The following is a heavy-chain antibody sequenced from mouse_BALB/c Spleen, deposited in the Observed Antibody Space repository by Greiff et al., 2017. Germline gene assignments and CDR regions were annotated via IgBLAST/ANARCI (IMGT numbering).Heavy chain of an antibody. CDR1: GYTFTSYW. CDR2: IYPGNSDT. CDR3: TRWGGNYGFAY. V-gene: IGHV1-5*01. D-gene: IGHD2-1*01. J-gene: IGHJ3*01. Sequence: VQLQQSGTVLARPGASVKMSCKASGYTFTSYWMHWVKQRPGQGLEWIGAIYPGNSDTSYNQKFTGKAKLTAVTSTSTAYMELSSLTNEDSAVYYCTRWGGNYGFAYWGQGTLVTVSA.